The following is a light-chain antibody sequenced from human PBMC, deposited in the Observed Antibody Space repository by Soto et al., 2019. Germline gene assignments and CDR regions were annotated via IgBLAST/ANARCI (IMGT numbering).Light chain of an antibody. CDR2: DVS. CDR3: CSYAGSSPLFV. V-gene: IGLV2-11*01. J-gene: IGLJ1*01. Sequence: QSALTQPRSVSGSPGQSVTISCTGTSSDVGGYNYVSWYQQHPGKAPKLMIYDVSKRPSGVPDRFSGSKSGNTASLTISGLQAEDGGDYYCCSYAGSSPLFVFGTGTKVTVL. CDR1: SSDVGGYNY.